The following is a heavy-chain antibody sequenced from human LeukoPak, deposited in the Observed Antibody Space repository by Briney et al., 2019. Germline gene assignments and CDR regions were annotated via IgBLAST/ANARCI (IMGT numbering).Heavy chain of an antibody. D-gene: IGHD2-21*01. V-gene: IGHV1-69*05. CDR2: IIPIFGTA. CDR1: GGTFSSYA. CDR3: ATLWGYSPEDYFDY. J-gene: IGHJ4*02. Sequence: SVKVSCKASGGTFSSYAISWVRQAPGQGLEWMGGIIPIFGTANYAQKFQGRVTTTTDESTSTAYMELSSLRSEDTAVYYCATLWGYSPEDYFDYWGQGTLVTVSS.